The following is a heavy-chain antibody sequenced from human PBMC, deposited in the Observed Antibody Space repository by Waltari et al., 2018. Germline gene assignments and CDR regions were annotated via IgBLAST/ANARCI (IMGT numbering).Heavy chain of an antibody. CDR2: IIPILGTA. CDR1: GGPFSSSD. V-gene: IGHV1-69*15. Sequence: QVQLVQSGAEVKKPGSSVKVSCKAPGGPFSSSDISWLRQAPGQGLEWMGRIIPILGTANYAQKFQGRVTITADESTSTAYMELSSLRSEDTAVYYCARDTIKIAAAGFIDYWGQGTLVTVSS. CDR3: ARDTIKIAAAGFIDY. J-gene: IGHJ4*02. D-gene: IGHD6-13*01.